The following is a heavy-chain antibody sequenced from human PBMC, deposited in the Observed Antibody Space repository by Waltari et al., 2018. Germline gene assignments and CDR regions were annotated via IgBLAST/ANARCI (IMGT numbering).Heavy chain of an antibody. D-gene: IGHD6-6*01. CDR2: IYSGGRT. V-gene: IGHV3-53*01. J-gene: IGHJ4*01. CDR3: ARGETAVLDY. CDR1: GVNNNYNY. Sequence: EVQLVESGGGLIQPGGSLRLSCAASGVNNNYNYMTWVRQAPGKGLEWGSVIYSGGRTDYPLSMKGRVTISRDTYKNLVFLEMKSLRAEDTAVYYCARGETAVLDYWGHGTLVTVSS.